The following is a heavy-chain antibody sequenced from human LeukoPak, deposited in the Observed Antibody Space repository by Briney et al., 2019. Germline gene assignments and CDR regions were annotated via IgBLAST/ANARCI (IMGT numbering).Heavy chain of an antibody. CDR3: ARHTSGSSLDF. Sequence: SETLSLTCAVYGVXFSGYYWSWIRQPPGQGLEWIGEINQSGSTNYNPSLERRVTMSVDTSKNQVFLKLSSVTAADTAVYYCARHTSGSSLDFWGQGTLVTDSS. J-gene: IGHJ4*02. V-gene: IGHV4-34*01. CDR2: INQSGST. D-gene: IGHD6-25*01. CDR1: GVXFSGYY.